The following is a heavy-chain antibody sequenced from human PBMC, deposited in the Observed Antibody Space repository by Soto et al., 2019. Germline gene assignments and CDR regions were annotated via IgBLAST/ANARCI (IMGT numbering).Heavy chain of an antibody. CDR3: AILDFSGGQWLVQERGYYFDY. D-gene: IGHD6-19*01. Sequence: EVQLVESGGGLVQPGGSLRLSCAASGFTFSSYSMNWVRQAPGKGLEWVSYISSSSSTIYYADSVKGRFTISRDNAKNSLYLQMNSLRDEDTAVYYCAILDFSGGQWLVQERGYYFDYWGQGTLVTVSS. CDR2: ISSSSSTI. V-gene: IGHV3-48*02. CDR1: GFTFSSYS. J-gene: IGHJ4*02.